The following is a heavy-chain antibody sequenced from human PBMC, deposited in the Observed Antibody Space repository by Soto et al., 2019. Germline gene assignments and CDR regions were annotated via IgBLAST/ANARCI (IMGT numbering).Heavy chain of an antibody. V-gene: IGHV3-7*05. CDR2: IKPDGSEK. Sequence: EVQLVESGGGLVQPGGSMKLSCAASGFTFNNYWMSWVRQAPGKGLEWVANIKPDGSEKYYVDSVKGRFTISRDNAQNSLYLQMNSLRAEDTAVYYCATTQRGLDYWGQGTLVNVSS. CDR1: GFTFNNYW. D-gene: IGHD5-12*01. J-gene: IGHJ4*02. CDR3: ATTQRGLDY.